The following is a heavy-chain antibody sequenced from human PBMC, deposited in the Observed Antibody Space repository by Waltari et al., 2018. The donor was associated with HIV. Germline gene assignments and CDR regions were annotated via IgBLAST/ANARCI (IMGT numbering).Heavy chain of an antibody. J-gene: IGHJ3*01. V-gene: IGHV3-30*03. CDR2: ISYDGSQK. D-gene: IGHD1-26*01. CDR1: GFTFSDNG. Sequence: QVQLVESGGGVVQPGRSLRLSCEASGFTFSDNGMHWVRQAPDKGLAWVAVISYDGSQKYYADSVRGRFTVSRDNSKNTLYVLMNSLRPEDTAVYYCARDHVGGSTSLFAFDLWGQGTKVTVSS. CDR3: ARDHVGGSTSLFAFDL.